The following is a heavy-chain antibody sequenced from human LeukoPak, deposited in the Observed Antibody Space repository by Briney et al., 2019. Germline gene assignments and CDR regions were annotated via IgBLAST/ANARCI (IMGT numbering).Heavy chain of an antibody. CDR1: GGSISNYY. J-gene: IGHJ5*02. Sequence: SETLSLTCTVSGGSISNYYWSWIRQPAGKGLEWIGRIYTSGSTNYNPSLKSRVIMSVDTSKNQFSLKLTSVTAADTAVYYCARRPEDGWFDPWGQGTLVTVSS. V-gene: IGHV4-4*07. CDR3: ARRPEDGWFDP. CDR2: IYTSGST. D-gene: IGHD4-17*01.